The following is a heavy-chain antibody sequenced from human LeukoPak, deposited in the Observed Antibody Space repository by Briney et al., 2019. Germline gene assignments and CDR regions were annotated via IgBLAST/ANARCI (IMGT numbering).Heavy chain of an antibody. V-gene: IGHV1-69*13. CDR3: ARVDTADRGY. D-gene: IGHD5-18*01. CDR2: IIPIFGAV. CDR1: GGTSRKYG. J-gene: IGHJ4*02. Sequence: SVKVSCKASGGTSRKYGIIWVRQAPGRGLEWMGGIIPIFGAVHYAQKFKGRVTVTADESTSTAYMELSSLRSEDTAVYYCARVDTADRGYWGQGTLVTVSS.